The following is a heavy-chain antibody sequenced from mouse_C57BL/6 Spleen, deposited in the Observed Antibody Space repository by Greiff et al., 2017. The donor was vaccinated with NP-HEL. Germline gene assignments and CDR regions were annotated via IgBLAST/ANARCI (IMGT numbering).Heavy chain of an antibody. D-gene: IGHD2-3*01. CDR2: LYPGSGST. J-gene: IGHJ4*01. V-gene: IGHV1-55*01. Sequence: QVQLQQPGAELVKPGASVKMSCKASGYTFTSYWITWVKQRPGQGLEWIGDLYPGSGSTNYNEKFKSKATLTVDTSSSTAYMQLSSLTSEDSAVYYCARSIYDGYYLLAMDYWGQGTSVTVSS. CDR3: ARSIYDGYYLLAMDY. CDR1: GYTFTSYW.